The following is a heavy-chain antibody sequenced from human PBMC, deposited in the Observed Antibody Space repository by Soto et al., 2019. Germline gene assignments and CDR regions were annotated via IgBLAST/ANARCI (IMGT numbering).Heavy chain of an antibody. D-gene: IGHD6-19*01. CDR1: GFTFSSYA. CDR2: ISYDGSNK. J-gene: IGHJ3*02. Sequence: GGSLRLSCAASGFTFSSYAMHWVRQAPGKGLEWVAVISYDGSNKYYADSVKGRFTTSRDNSKNTLYLQMNSLRAEDTAVYYCAREGLAVATPGAFDIWGQGTMVTVSS. V-gene: IGHV3-30-3*01. CDR3: AREGLAVATPGAFDI.